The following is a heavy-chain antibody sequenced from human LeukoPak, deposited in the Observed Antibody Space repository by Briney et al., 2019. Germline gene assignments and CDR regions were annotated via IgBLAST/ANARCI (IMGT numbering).Heavy chain of an antibody. J-gene: IGHJ6*03. Sequence: SGALSLTCTVSGGSIVSYDWSWIRQPPGKGLGWSAHINYRGTTIYNPSLNSRVTISLDTSPNQFSLKLDSVTAADTAVYYCVRRLGRYSQLPHPFMDVWGKGTTVTVSS. D-gene: IGHD4-11*01. CDR2: INYRGTT. CDR1: GGSIVSYD. CDR3: VRRLGRYSQLPHPFMDV. V-gene: IGHV4-59*08.